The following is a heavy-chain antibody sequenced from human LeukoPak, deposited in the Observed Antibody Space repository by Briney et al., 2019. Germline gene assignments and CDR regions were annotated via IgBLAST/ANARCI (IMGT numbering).Heavy chain of an antibody. CDR3: AHHGGGTIRIAAFDI. CDR1: GFTFSSYA. CDR2: ISGSGGST. J-gene: IGHJ3*02. Sequence: GSLRLSCAASGFTFSSYAMSWVRPAPGKGLEWVSAISGSGGSTYYSDSVKGRFTISRDNSKNTLYLQLNSLRAEDTAIYYCAHHGGGTIRIAAFDIWGQGTMVTVSS. D-gene: IGHD3-3*01. V-gene: IGHV3-23*01.